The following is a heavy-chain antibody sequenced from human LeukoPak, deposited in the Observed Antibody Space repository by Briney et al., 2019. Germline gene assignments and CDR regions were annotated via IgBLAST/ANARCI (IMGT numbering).Heavy chain of an antibody. D-gene: IGHD6-19*01. V-gene: IGHV4-59*01. CDR1: GGSISSYY. CDR3: ARDRAYSSVWYYFDS. Sequence: SSETLSLTCTVSGGSISSYYRSWIRQPPGKGLEWIGYIYYSGSTNYNPSLKSRVTISVDTSKNQFSLKLSSVTTADTAVYYCARDRAYSSVWYYFDSWGQGTLVTVSS. J-gene: IGHJ4*02. CDR2: IYYSGST.